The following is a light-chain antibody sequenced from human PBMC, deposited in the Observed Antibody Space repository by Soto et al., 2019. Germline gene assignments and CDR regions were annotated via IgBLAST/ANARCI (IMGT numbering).Light chain of an antibody. CDR3: QQRSDWPST. CDR2: DSS. J-gene: IGKJ4*01. V-gene: IGKV3-11*01. Sequence: EIVLTQSPATLSLSPGERATLSCRASQSVGTYFAWYQQKPGQAPRLLIYDSSNRATAIPARFCGSGSGIDCTLTISSLEPEDFAVYYGQQRSDWPSTFGGGTKVEIK. CDR1: QSVGTY.